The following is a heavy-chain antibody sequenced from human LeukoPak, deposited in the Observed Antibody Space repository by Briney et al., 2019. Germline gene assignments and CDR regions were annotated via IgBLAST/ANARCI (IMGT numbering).Heavy chain of an antibody. CDR3: ARQWLVRSPFDI. J-gene: IGHJ3*02. CDR1: GGSINSYY. Sequence: SETLSLTCTVSGGSINSYYWSWIRQSPGKGLEWIGYIYYSGSTKYNPSLTSRVTISVDTPKNQFSLKLSSVTAADTAVYYCARQWLVRSPFDIWGQGTMVTVSS. V-gene: IGHV4-59*08. CDR2: IYYSGST. D-gene: IGHD6-19*01.